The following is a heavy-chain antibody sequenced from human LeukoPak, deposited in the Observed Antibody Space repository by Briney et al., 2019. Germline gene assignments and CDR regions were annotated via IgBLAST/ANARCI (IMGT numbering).Heavy chain of an antibody. V-gene: IGHV4-59*08. J-gene: IGHJ4*02. CDR2: IYYSGST. CDR3: ARQTGYLTDY. D-gene: IGHD1-1*01. CDR1: GGSISSYY. Sequence: SETLSLTCTVSGGSISSYYWSWIRQPPGKGLEWIGYIYYSGSTNYKPSLKSRVTISVDTSKNQFSLKLSSVTAADTAVYYCARQTGYLTDYWGQGTLVTVSS.